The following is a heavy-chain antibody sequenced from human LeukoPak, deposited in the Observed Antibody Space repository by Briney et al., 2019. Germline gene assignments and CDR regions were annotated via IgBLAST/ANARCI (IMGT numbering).Heavy chain of an antibody. CDR3: ARSSGTTFGLSDY. CDR1: GYTFTVYY. V-gene: IGHV1-2*02. Sequence: ASVKVSCKASGYTFTVYYMHWVRQAPGQWLEWMGWINPNSGGTDYAQKFQGRVTMTRDTSTSTAYMELISLRSDDTAVYYCARSSGTTFGLSDYWGQGTLVTVSS. J-gene: IGHJ4*02. D-gene: IGHD3-16*01. CDR2: INPNSGGT.